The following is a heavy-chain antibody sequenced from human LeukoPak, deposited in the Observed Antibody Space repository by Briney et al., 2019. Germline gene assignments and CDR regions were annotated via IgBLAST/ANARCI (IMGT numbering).Heavy chain of an antibody. V-gene: IGHV1-2*02. CDR2: INPNSGGT. J-gene: IGHJ4*02. CDR1: GYTFTSYG. Sequence: ASVKVSCKASGYTFTSYGISWVRQAPGQGLEWMGWINPNSGGTNYAQKFQGRVTMTRDTSISTAYMELSRLRSDDTAVYYCARDHGPYYFDYWGQGTLVTVSS. CDR3: ARDHGPYYFDY.